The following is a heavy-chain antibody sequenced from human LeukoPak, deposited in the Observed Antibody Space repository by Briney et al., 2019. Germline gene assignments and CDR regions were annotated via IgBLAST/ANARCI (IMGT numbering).Heavy chain of an antibody. V-gene: IGHV3-66*01. CDR1: EFSVGSNY. CDR2: IYSGGST. CDR3: AKAPVTTCRGAFCYPFDY. Sequence: QTGGSLRLSCAASEFSVGSNYMTWVRQAPGKGLEWVSLIYSGGSTYYADSVKDRFTISRDNSKNTLFLQMNRLRPEDAAVYYCAKAPVTTCRGAFCYPFDYWGLGTLVTVSS. J-gene: IGHJ4*02. D-gene: IGHD2-15*01.